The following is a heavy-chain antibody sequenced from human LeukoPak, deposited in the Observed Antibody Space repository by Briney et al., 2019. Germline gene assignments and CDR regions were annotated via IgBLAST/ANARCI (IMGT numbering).Heavy chain of an antibody. Sequence: GALKLLFSSFGINLHRQCIKLVRQASREGLEWVPSLSSSSSYIYYADSVKGRFTISRDNAKNSLYLQMNSLRAEDTAVYYCARAGRVVPAAKNAFDIWGQGTMVTVSS. CDR1: INLHRQC. CDR2: LSSSSSYI. V-gene: IGHV3-21*01. CDR3: ARAGRVVPAAKNAFDI. J-gene: IGHJ3*02. D-gene: IGHD2-2*01.